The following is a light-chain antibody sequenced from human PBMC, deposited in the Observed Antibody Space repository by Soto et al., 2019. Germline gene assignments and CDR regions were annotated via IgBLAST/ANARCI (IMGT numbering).Light chain of an antibody. CDR3: QQYGRSPFT. Sequence: EIVLTQSPGTLSLSPGERATLSCRASQSVSSNNLAWYQQRPGQAPRVVIYGASTRATGIPERFSGGGSGTDFTLTISRLEPEDFAVYYWQQYGRSPFTFGPGTKVDIK. CDR2: GAS. CDR1: QSVSSNN. J-gene: IGKJ3*01. V-gene: IGKV3-20*01.